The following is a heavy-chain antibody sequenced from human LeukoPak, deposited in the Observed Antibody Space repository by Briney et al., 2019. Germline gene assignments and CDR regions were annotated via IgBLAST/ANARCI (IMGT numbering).Heavy chain of an antibody. CDR1: GGSINSHY. CDR2: IYYTVRH. CDR3: VRRDTGWNYFDY. D-gene: IGHD6-19*01. Sequence: SETLSLTCAVSGGSINSHYWGWIRQPPGKGLEWIGDIYYTVRHNYNPSLKSRVTISVDTSKNLLSLTLTSVLAADTAIYYCVRRDTGWNYFDYWGQGVLQSVSA. J-gene: IGHJ4*02. V-gene: IGHV4-59*08.